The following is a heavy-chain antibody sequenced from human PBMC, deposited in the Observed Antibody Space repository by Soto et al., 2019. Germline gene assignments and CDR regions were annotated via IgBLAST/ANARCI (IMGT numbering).Heavy chain of an antibody. CDR2: IYPGDSDT. CDR1: GYTFTNYW. V-gene: IGHV5-51*01. J-gene: IGHJ6*02. Sequence: GESLKISCKGSGYTFTNYWIGWVRQMPGKGLEWMGIIYPGDSDTKYNPSFQGQVTISADKSITTTYLQWSSLKASDTAIYYCAASIFYYAMHVWGQGTSVTVFS. CDR3: AASIFYYAMHV.